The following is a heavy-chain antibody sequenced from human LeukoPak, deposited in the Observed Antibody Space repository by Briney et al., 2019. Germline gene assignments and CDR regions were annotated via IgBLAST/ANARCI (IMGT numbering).Heavy chain of an antibody. D-gene: IGHD6-19*01. CDR2: ISGSGTTM. J-gene: IGHJ4*02. Sequence: GGSLRLSCAASGFTFSDYYMSWIRQTPGKGPEWVSYISGSGTTMEYAKSVKGRFTISRDNAKDSLYLQMNSLEAEDTAVYYCAAQRAVGFDYWGQGTLVTVSS. CDR1: GFTFSDYY. CDR3: AAQRAVGFDY. V-gene: IGHV3-11*04.